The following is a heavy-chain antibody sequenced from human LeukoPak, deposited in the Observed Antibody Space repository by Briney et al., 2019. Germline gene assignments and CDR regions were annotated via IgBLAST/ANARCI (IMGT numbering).Heavy chain of an antibody. V-gene: IGHV4-34*01. CDR3: ARKGRQLWLSFDY. Sequence: TSETLSLTCADYGGSFSGYYWSWIRQPPGKGLEWIGEINHSGSTNYNPSLKSRVTISVDTSKNQFSLKLSSVTAADTAVYYCARKGRQLWLSFDYWGQGTLVTVSS. CDR1: GGSFSGYY. CDR2: INHSGST. J-gene: IGHJ4*02. D-gene: IGHD5-18*01.